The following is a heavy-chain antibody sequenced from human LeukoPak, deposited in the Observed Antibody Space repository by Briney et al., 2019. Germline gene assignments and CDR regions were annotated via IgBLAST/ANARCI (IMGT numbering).Heavy chain of an antibody. J-gene: IGHJ6*02. Sequence: PSETLSLTCTVSGGSISSSGYYWGWIRQPPGKGLEWIASISYSGSTYYNPSLKSRVTISVDTSKNQFSLRLSSATAADTAVYYCARHTLIITFGRVRGYGMDVWGQGTTVIVSS. CDR3: ARHTLIITFGRVRGYGMDV. CDR2: ISYSGST. CDR1: GGSISSSGYY. V-gene: IGHV4-39*01. D-gene: IGHD3-16*01.